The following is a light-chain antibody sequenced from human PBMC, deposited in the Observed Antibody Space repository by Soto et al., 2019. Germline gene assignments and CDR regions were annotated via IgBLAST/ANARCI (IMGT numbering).Light chain of an antibody. V-gene: IGKV3-20*01. J-gene: IGKJ2*01. CDR3: QPYGSAHYT. CDR1: QSVSRSY. CDR2: GAS. Sequence: EIVLTQSPGTLSLSPGERATLSCRASQSVSRSYVAWYQQKAGQAPRLLIYGASSRATGIPDRFSGSGSVTDFTLTISRLEPEDFAVYYCQPYGSAHYTFGQGTKLEVK.